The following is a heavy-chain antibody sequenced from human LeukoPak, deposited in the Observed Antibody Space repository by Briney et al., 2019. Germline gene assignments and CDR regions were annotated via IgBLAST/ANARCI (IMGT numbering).Heavy chain of an antibody. CDR3: ARVWLGDYYLDY. Sequence: PSQTLSLTCAVSGGSISSGGYSWSWIRQPPGKGLEWIGYSYHSGSTYYNPSLKSRVTISVDRSKNQFSLKLSSVTAAGTAVYYCARVWLGDYYLDYWGQGTLVTVSS. CDR2: SYHSGST. V-gene: IGHV4-30-2*01. CDR1: GGSISSGGYS. J-gene: IGHJ4*02. D-gene: IGHD4-17*01.